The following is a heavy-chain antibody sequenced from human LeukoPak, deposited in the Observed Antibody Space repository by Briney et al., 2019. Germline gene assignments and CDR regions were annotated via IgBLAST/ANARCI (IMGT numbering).Heavy chain of an antibody. CDR1: GFTFSSYG. V-gene: IGHV3-30*18. CDR3: AKDSGSSSWSLDY. J-gene: IGHJ4*02. D-gene: IGHD6-13*01. CDR2: ISYDGSNK. Sequence: GGSLRLSCAASGFTFSSYGVHWVRQAPGKGLEWVAVISYDGSNKYYADSVKGRFTISRDNSKNTLYLQMNSLRAEDTAVYYCAKDSGSSSWSLDYWGQGTLVTVSS.